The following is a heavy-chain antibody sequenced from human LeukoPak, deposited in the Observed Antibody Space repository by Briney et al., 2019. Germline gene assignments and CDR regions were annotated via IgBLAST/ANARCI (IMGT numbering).Heavy chain of an antibody. Sequence: ASVKVSCKVSGYTLTELSMHWVRQAPGKGLEWMGGFDPEDGETIYAQKFQGRVTMTEDTSTDTAYMELSSLRSEDTAVYYCATSLTAAGGYYYGMDVWGQGTTVTVSS. D-gene: IGHD6-13*01. V-gene: IGHV1-24*01. CDR1: GYTLTELS. CDR2: FDPEDGET. CDR3: ATSLTAAGGYYYGMDV. J-gene: IGHJ6*02.